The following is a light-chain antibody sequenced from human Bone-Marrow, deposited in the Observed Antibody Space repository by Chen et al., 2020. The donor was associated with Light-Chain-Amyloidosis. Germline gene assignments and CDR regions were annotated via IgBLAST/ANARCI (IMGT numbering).Light chain of an antibody. CDR2: RDT. CDR3: QSADSSGTYGVI. CDR1: DLPTKY. Sequence: SYELTQPPSVSVSPGQTARITCSGDDLPTKYAYWYQQKPGQAPVLVIHRDTERPSGISERFSGSRSGKTATLTISGVQAEDAADYHCQSADSSGTYGVIFGGGTQLTVL. J-gene: IGLJ2*01. V-gene: IGLV3-25*03.